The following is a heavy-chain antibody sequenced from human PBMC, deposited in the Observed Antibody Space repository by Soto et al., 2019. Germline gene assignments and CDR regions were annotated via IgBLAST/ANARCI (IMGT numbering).Heavy chain of an antibody. CDR3: ARARGYCSGGSCYQYNWFDP. Sequence: SVKVSCKASGGTFSSYAISWVRQAPGQGLEWMGGIIPIFGTANYAQKFQGRVTITADESTSTAYMELSSLRSEDTAVYYCARARGYCSGGSCYQYNWFDPWGQGTLVTVSS. J-gene: IGHJ5*02. D-gene: IGHD2-15*01. CDR1: GGTFSSYA. CDR2: IIPIFGTA. V-gene: IGHV1-69*13.